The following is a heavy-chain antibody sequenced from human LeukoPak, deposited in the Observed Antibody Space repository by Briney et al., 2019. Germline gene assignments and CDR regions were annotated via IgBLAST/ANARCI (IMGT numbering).Heavy chain of an antibody. D-gene: IGHD3-10*01. CDR1: RYTLTELS. Sequence: GASVKVSCKVSRYTLTELSMHWVRQAPGKGLEWMGGFDPEDGETIYAQKFQGRVTMTEDTSTDTAYMELSSLRSEDTAVYYCATDTMVRGVIGQTSFDYWGQGTLVTVSS. J-gene: IGHJ4*02. V-gene: IGHV1-24*01. CDR2: FDPEDGET. CDR3: ATDTMVRGVIGQTSFDY.